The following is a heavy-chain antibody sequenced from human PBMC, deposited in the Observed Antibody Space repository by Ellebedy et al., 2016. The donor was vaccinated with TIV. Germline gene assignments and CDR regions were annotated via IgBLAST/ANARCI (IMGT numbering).Heavy chain of an antibody. CDR1: GYTFTSYD. CDR3: ASGRTTISTWHYYGLDV. D-gene: IGHD4-11*01. V-gene: IGHV1-8*03. CDR2: MNPNSGNT. Sequence: AASVKVSCKASGYTFTSYDINWVRQATGQGLEWMGWMNPNSGNTGYAQKFQGRVTITADESTSTAYMELSSLRSEDTAVYYCASGRTTISTWHYYGLDVWGQGTTVTVSS. J-gene: IGHJ6*02.